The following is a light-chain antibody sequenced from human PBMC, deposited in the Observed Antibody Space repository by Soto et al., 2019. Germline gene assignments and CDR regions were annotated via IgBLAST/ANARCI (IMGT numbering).Light chain of an antibody. V-gene: IGKV2-30*01. CDR1: QSLVYSDGNTY. J-gene: IGKJ1*01. Sequence: DVVMTQSPLSLPVTLGQPASISCRSSQSLVYSDGNTYLNWFQQRPGQSPRRLIYKASNRDSGVPDRFSGSGSGTDFTLKISRVEAEDVGVYYCMQGTLGPPGTCGQGTKV. CDR3: MQGTLGPPGT. CDR2: KAS.